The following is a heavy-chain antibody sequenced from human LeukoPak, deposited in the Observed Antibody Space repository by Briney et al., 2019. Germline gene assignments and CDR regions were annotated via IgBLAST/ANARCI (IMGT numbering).Heavy chain of an antibody. Sequence: SGTLSLTCAVSGGSISSSNWWSGVRQPPGKGLGWIGEIYHSGSTNYNPSLKSRVTISVDKSKNQFSLKLSSVTAADTAVYYCARVRYCSGGSCPLFDYWGQGTLVTVSS. D-gene: IGHD2-15*01. CDR2: IYHSGST. CDR3: ARVRYCSGGSCPLFDY. V-gene: IGHV4-4*02. J-gene: IGHJ4*02. CDR1: GGSISSSNW.